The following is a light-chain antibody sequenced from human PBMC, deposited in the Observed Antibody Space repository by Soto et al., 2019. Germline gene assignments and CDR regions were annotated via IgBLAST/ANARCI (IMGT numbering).Light chain of an antibody. J-gene: IGLJ1*01. CDR1: SSDVGSYNL. V-gene: IGLV2-14*02. CDR2: EVT. CDR3: SSYTNINTRACV. Sequence: QSALTQPASVSGSPGQSITISCTGTSSDVGSYNLVSWYQQHPGKAPKLMIYEVTDRPSGVSNRFSGSKSGNTASLTISGLQAEDEAEYYCSSYTNINTRACVFGTGTQLTVL.